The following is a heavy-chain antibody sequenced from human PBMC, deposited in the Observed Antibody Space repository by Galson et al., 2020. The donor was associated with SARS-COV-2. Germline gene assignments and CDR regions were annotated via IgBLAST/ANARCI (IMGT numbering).Heavy chain of an antibody. Sequence: SETLSLTRTVSGGSISSGGYYWSWIRQHPGKGLEWIGYINYSGNTYYNPSLKSRITLSVDTSKNQFSLKLSSVTAADTAIYFCARNKQLLFDFWGQGTLVSVTS. D-gene: IGHD5-18*01. V-gene: IGHV4-31*03. CDR1: GGSISSGGYY. CDR3: ARNKQLLFDF. J-gene: IGHJ4*02. CDR2: INYSGNT.